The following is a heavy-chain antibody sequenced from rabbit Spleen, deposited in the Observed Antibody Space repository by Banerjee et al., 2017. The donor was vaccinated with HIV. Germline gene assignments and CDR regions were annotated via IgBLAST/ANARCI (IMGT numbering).Heavy chain of an antibody. V-gene: IGHV1S7*01. CDR2: IDPVFGSV. J-gene: IGHJ4*01. CDR1: GFDFSSYY. CDR3: ARGGGL. Sequence: QLKESGGGLVQPGGSLKLSCKASGFDFSSYYMSWVRQAPGKGLEWIGYIDPVFGSVYYASWVNGRFSISRENTQNTVSLQLNSLTAADTATYFCARGGGLWGPGTLVTVS.